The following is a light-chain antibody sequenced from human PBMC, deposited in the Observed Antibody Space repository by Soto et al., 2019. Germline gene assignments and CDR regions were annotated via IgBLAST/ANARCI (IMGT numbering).Light chain of an antibody. J-gene: IGKJ1*01. CDR2: WAS. CDR1: QSVLYSSNNKNY. Sequence: DLLLTPSPYALSVALGERATINCKSSQSVLYSSNNKNYLAWYQQKPGQPPKLLIYWASARESGVPDRFSGSGSGTDFTLTISSLQAEDVAVYYCQQYYSTPWTFGQGTKVDNK. V-gene: IGKV4-1*01. CDR3: QQYYSTPWT.